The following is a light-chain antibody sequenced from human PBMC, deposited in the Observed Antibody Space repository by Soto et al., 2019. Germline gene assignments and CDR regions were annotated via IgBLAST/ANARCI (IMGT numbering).Light chain of an antibody. CDR2: DVS. CDR1: SSDIGGYRY. V-gene: IGLV2-11*01. J-gene: IGLJ1*01. CDR3: CSYAGSYV. Sequence: QSVLTQPRSVSGSPGQSVTISCTGSSSDIGGYRYVSWYQQYPGKAPNLMIYDVSQRPSGVPDRFSGSTSGNTASLTISGLQAEDEADYYCCSYAGSYVFGTGTKGTAL.